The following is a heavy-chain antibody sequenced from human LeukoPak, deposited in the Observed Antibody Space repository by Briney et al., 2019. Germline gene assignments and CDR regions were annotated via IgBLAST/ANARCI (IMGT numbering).Heavy chain of an antibody. CDR3: ARATIVVVPAQPFDY. CDR2: INHSGST. Sequence: SETLSLTCAVYGGSFSGYYWSWIRQPPGKGLEWIGEINHSGSTNYNPSLKSRVTISVDTSKNQFSLKLSSVTAADTAVYYCARATIVVVPAQPFDYWGQGTLVTVSS. D-gene: IGHD3-22*01. CDR1: GGSFSGYY. V-gene: IGHV4-34*01. J-gene: IGHJ4*02.